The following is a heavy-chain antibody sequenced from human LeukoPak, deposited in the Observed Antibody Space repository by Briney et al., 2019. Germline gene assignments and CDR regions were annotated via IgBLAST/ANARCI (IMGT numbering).Heavy chain of an antibody. D-gene: IGHD3-16*01. V-gene: IGHV3-7*03. CDR3: ARGGGLDV. J-gene: IGHJ6*02. CDR1: GFTFSNYW. CDR2: INHNGNVN. Sequence: GGSLRLSCAASGFTFSNYWMAWARQAPGKGLEWVASINHNGNVNYYVDSVKGRFTISRDNAKNSLYLQMSNLRAEDTAVYFCARGGGLDVWGQGATVTVSS.